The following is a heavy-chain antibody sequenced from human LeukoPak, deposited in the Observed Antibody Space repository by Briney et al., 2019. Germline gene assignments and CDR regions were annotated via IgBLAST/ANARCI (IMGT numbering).Heavy chain of an antibody. J-gene: IGHJ4*02. CDR1: GFNFNNYR. CDR2: ISSTSTYI. V-gene: IGHV3-21*01. Sequence: GGSLRLSCAASGFNFNNYRINWVRQAPGKGLELEWVSSISSTSTYIYYTDSVKGRFTISRDNAKNSLYLQMNSLRAEDTAVYYCARVGLKNFDYWGQGTLVTVSS. CDR3: ARVGLKNFDY. D-gene: IGHD2-15*01.